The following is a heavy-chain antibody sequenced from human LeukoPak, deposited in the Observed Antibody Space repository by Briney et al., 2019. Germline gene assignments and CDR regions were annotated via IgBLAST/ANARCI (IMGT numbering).Heavy chain of an antibody. CDR2: IYYSGST. J-gene: IGHJ3*02. Sequence: SETLSLTCTVSGGSISSSSYYWGWIRQPPGKGLEWIGSIYYSGSTYYNPSLKSRVTISVDTSKNQFSLKLSSVTAADTAVYYCARDYGYYDILTGYRTSDAFDIWGQGTMVTVSS. D-gene: IGHD3-9*01. V-gene: IGHV4-39*07. CDR3: ARDYGYYDILTGYRTSDAFDI. CDR1: GGSISSSSYY.